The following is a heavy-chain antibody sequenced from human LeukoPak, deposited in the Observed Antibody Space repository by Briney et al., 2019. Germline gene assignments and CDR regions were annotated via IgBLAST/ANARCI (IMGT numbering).Heavy chain of an antibody. D-gene: IGHD1-26*01. CDR1: GYTFTGYY. V-gene: IGHV1-2*06. CDR2: INPDSGGT. Sequence: ASVKVSCKASGYTFTGYYMHWVRQAPGQRLEWMGRINPDSGGTNYAQKFQGRVTMTRDTSISTAYMELSRLRSDDTAVYYCARDLGSYPFDYWGQGTLVTVSS. CDR3: ARDLGSYPFDY. J-gene: IGHJ4*02.